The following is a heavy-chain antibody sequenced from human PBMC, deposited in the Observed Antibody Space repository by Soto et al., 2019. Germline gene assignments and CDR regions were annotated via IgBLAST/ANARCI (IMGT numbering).Heavy chain of an antibody. CDR2: IFGSGTT. CDR1: GDSISVGTYY. CDR3: ARGLSEWSNDQ. J-gene: IGHJ4*02. Sequence: QVQLQESGPGLVKPSQTLSLTCTVSGDSISVGTYYWSWIRQHPGKGLEWIGYIFGSGTTEYNPSLRSRLTISIDTSKNQFSLKLTSVKDADTAVYYCARGLSEWSNDQWGQGTLVTVSS. D-gene: IGHD2-8*01. V-gene: IGHV4-31*03.